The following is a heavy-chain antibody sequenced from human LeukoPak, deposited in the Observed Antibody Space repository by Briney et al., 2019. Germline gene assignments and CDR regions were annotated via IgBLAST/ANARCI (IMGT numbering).Heavy chain of an antibody. CDR1: GGSISSSSYY. Sequence: SETLSLNCTVSGGSISSSSYYWGWIRQPPGKGLEWIGSIYYSGSTYYNPSLKSRVTISVDTSKNQFSLKLSSVTAADTAVYYCARNIVATAYFDYWGQGTLVTVSS. V-gene: IGHV4-39*01. J-gene: IGHJ4*02. CDR3: ARNIVATAYFDY. D-gene: IGHD5-12*01. CDR2: IYYSGST.